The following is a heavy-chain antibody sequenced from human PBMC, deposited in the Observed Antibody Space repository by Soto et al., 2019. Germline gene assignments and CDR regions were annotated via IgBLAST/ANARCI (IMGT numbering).Heavy chain of an antibody. CDR2: INSDGSIT. CDR1: GFTFSRYW. Sequence: GGSLRLSCAASGFTFSRYWMHWVRQAPGKGLVWVSRINSDGSITNYADSVKGRFTISRDNAKNTLYLHMNSLRAEDTAVYYCARQEGAAFYYDGMDVWGQGTTVTVSS. J-gene: IGHJ6*02. V-gene: IGHV3-74*01. CDR3: ARQEGAAFYYDGMDV.